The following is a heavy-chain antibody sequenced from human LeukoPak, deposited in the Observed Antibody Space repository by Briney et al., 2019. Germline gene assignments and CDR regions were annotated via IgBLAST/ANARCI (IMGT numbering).Heavy chain of an antibody. V-gene: IGHV4-39*01. D-gene: IGHD5-18*01. CDR3: VSPRGFSYGYFDS. CDR1: GGSISSSSAY. Sequence: SETLSLTCTVSGGSISSSSAYWGWIRQPPGKGLEWIGSIYYSKNTYYNPSLKSRVTISADTSKNQFSLTLGSVSATDTAVYYCVSPRGFSYGYFDSWGQGTLVTVSS. CDR2: IYYSKNT. J-gene: IGHJ4*02.